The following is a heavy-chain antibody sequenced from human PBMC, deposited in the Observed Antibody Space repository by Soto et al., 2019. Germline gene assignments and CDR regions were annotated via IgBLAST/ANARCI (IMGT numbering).Heavy chain of an antibody. CDR1: GFTFSSYS. D-gene: IGHD3-3*01. CDR3: ARDGVFDFWSGYSPSY. Sequence: EVQLVESGGGLVKPGGSLRLSCAASGFTFSSYSMNWVRQAPGKGLEWVSSISSSSSYIYYADSVKGRFTISRDNAKNSLYLQMNSLRAEDTAVYYCARDGVFDFWSGYSPSYWGQGTLVTVSS. J-gene: IGHJ4*02. V-gene: IGHV3-21*01. CDR2: ISSSSSYI.